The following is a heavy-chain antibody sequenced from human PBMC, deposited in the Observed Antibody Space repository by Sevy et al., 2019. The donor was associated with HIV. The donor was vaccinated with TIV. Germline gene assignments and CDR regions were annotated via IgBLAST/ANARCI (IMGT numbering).Heavy chain of an antibody. CDR2: ASGSGGST. Sequence: GGSLRLSCAASGFTFSSYGMHWVRQAPGKGLEWVSGASGSGGSTYDRESVKGRFTISRDNFKNTLYLQMNSLRAEDTAVYYCVKGVRSGAGWFDPWGQGTLVTVSS. D-gene: IGHD3-3*01. J-gene: IGHJ5*02. V-gene: IGHV3-23*01. CDR1: GFTFSSYG. CDR3: VKGVRSGAGWFDP.